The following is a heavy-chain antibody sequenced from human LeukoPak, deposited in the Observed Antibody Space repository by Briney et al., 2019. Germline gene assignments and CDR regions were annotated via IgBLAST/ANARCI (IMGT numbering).Heavy chain of an antibody. CDR1: GFTFSTYG. CDR3: AKEYTGTFSPFPSYFYN. J-gene: IGHJ4*02. V-gene: IGHV3-23*01. Sequence: GGSLRLSCAASGFTFSTYGIHWVRQAPGKGLEWVSAITGSGGRTYYADSVKGRFTVSRDNSKNTLYLQMNSLRAEDTAIYYCAKEYTGTFSPFPSYFYNCGQGTLVTVSS. CDR2: ITGSGGRT. D-gene: IGHD1-26*01.